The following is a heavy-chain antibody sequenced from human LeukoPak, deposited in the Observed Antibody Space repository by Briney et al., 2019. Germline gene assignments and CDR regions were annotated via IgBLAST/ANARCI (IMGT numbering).Heavy chain of an antibody. Sequence: ASVKVSCKACGYTFTSYDSKWVRQAGGQGVEGRGWMNPNSGNKGYAQKFQGRVTMTRNTSISTAYMELGSLRSEDTAVYYCARGPNWNSSGYYYVSWGQGTLVTVSS. D-gene: IGHD3-22*01. V-gene: IGHV1-8*01. CDR3: ARGPNWNSSGYYYVS. CDR1: GYTFTSYD. CDR2: MNPNSGNK. J-gene: IGHJ4*02.